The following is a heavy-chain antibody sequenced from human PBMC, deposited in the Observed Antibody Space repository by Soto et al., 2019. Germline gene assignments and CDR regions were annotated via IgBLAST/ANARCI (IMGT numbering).Heavy chain of an antibody. D-gene: IGHD5-18*01. V-gene: IGHV1-18*01. J-gene: IGHJ6*02. CDR1: GYTFTTYG. Sequence: QVQLVQSGPEVKKPGASVKVSCKASGYTFTTYGISWVRQAPGQGLEWMGWISGYNGQTNYAQKFRGRVTITTDTSTSTAYRELRGLRSDDTAMYYCARDGRKELWVEGRNAMDAWGQGTTATVSS. CDR2: ISGYNGQT. CDR3: ARDGRKELWVEGRNAMDA.